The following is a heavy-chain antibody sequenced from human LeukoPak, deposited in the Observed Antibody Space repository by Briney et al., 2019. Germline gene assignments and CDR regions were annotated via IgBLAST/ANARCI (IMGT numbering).Heavy chain of an antibody. CDR2: IYYSGST. CDR3: ARSPRDVVVPAAIRSHYYYYMDV. D-gene: IGHD2-2*01. CDR1: GGSISSYY. Sequence: PSETLSLTCTVSGGSISSYYWSWIRQPPGKGLEWIGYIYYSGSTNYNPSLKSRVTISVDTSKNQFSLKLSSVTAADTAVYYCARSPRDVVVPAAIRSHYYYYMDVWGKGTTVTVSS. J-gene: IGHJ6*03. V-gene: IGHV4-59*01.